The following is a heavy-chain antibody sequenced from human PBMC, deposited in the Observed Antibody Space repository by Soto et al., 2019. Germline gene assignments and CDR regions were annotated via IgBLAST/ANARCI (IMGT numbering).Heavy chain of an antibody. Sequence: QVQLQESGPGPVKPSETLSLTCSVSGGSLGDHFWTWIRQPAGKGLEWIGRIYPSGTTTSNPSLKSRVTMSVDTAKNQVSLRLRSVTAADTAMYYCAREVGRPGRFDPWGQGIMINVSS. D-gene: IGHD6-6*01. J-gene: IGHJ5*02. CDR2: IYPSGTT. V-gene: IGHV4-4*07. CDR3: AREVGRPGRFDP. CDR1: GGSLGDHF.